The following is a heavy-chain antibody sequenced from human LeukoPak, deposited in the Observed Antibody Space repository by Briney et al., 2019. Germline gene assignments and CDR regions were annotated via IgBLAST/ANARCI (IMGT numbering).Heavy chain of an antibody. CDR3: AKHRNRIVVVTAEFDY. J-gene: IGHJ4*02. D-gene: IGHD2-21*02. CDR1: GFTFSSYA. CDR2: ISGSGGST. V-gene: IGHV3-23*01. Sequence: GGSLRLSCAASGFTFSSYAMSWVRQAPGKGLEWVSAISGSGGSTYYADSVKGRFTISRDNSKNTLYLQMNSLRAEDTAVYYCAKHRNRIVVVTAEFDYWGQGTLVTVSS.